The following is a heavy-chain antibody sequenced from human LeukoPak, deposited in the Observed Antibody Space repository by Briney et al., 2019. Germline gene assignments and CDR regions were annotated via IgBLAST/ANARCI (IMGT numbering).Heavy chain of an antibody. D-gene: IGHD2-21*01. CDR3: VRENSKGYLED. CDR2: IGTAGYI. CDR1: GFTFSSYD. J-gene: IGHJ4*02. V-gene: IGHV3-13*01. Sequence: PGGSLRLSCAASGFTFSSYDMHWVRQATGKGLEWVSAIGTAGYIYYADSVKGRFTISRDNAKNSLYVQLSRLRAEDTALYYCVRENSKGYLEDWGQGTLVTVSS.